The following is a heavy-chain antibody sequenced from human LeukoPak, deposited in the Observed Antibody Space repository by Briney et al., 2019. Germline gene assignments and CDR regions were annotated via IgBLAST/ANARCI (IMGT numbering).Heavy chain of an antibody. D-gene: IGHD3-16*01. J-gene: IGHJ4*02. CDR3: ARGPVYAY. CDR2: ISSNGGST. Sequence: GGSLRLSCVVSGFTFSSYGMHWVRQAPGKGLEYVSAISSNGGSTYYANSVKGRFTISRDNSKNTSYLQLGSLRAEDTAVIYCARGPVYAYWGQGTLVTVSA. V-gene: IGHV3-64*01. CDR1: GFTFSSYG.